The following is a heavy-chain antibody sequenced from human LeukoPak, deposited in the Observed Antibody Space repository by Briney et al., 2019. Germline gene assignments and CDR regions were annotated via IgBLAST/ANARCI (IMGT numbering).Heavy chain of an antibody. Sequence: SETLSLTCTVSGGSVSDYYWSWIRQSPGKGLEWIGYIYYTGTSYNPSLKSRVTISADTSKNQFSLNLSSVTAADTAVYFCARGPYSYDSSGAFDIWGQGTMVTVSS. CDR3: ARGPYSYDSSGAFDI. CDR1: GGSVSDYY. CDR2: IYYTGT. V-gene: IGHV4-59*08. J-gene: IGHJ3*02. D-gene: IGHD3-22*01.